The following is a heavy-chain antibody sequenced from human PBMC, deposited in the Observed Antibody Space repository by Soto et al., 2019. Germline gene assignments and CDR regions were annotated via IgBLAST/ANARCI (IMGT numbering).Heavy chain of an antibody. J-gene: IGHJ4*02. CDR3: ARGPNWGYRFDS. CDR2: LIPLFGTT. Sequence: QVQLVQSGAEVKKPGSSVKVSCEASGGTFSGHAISWVRQAPGQGPEWMVGLIPLFGTTQHAQNFQDRLTITADKSTSTAYMELTSLRVEDTAIYYCARGPNWGYRFDSWGQGTLVTVSS. D-gene: IGHD7-27*01. CDR1: GGTFSGHA. V-gene: IGHV1-69*06.